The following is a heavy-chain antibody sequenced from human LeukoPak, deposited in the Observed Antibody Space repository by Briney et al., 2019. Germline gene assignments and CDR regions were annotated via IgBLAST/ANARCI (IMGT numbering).Heavy chain of an antibody. V-gene: IGHV4-31*03. J-gene: IGHJ4*02. CDR1: GGSISSSDNY. Sequence: SETLSLTCTVSGGSISSSDNYWSWIRQHPGKGLEWIGYIFYSGNTYYNPSLKSRVSISVDTSQNQFSLKVTSVTAADTAVYYCARARLRGDPFNFWGQGTLVTVSS. CDR2: IFYSGNT. CDR3: ARARLRGDPFNF. D-gene: IGHD2-21*02.